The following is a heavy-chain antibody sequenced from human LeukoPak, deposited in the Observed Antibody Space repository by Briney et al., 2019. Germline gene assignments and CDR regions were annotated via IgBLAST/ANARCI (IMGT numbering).Heavy chain of an antibody. D-gene: IGHD6-19*01. CDR1: GFTFSSLG. V-gene: IGHV3-30*02. CDR3: VKPEQWLVLAY. Sequence: PGGSLRLSCAASGFTFSSLGMHWVRQAPGKGLEWVAFIWYDGSNKYYADSVKGRFTISRDNSKNTLYLQMNSLRADGTAVYYCVKPEQWLVLAYWGQGTLVTVSS. J-gene: IGHJ4*02. CDR2: IWYDGSNK.